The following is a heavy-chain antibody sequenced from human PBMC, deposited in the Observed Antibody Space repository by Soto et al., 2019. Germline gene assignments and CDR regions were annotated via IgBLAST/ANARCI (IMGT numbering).Heavy chain of an antibody. J-gene: IGHJ6*02. CDR1: GYSFTSYW. D-gene: IGHD3-22*01. CDR3: ARHNPSYYYDSSGYYYGYYYGMDV. V-gene: IGHV5-51*01. Sequence: GESLKISCKGSGYSFTSYWIGWVRQMPGKGLEWMGIIYPGDSDTRYSPSFQGQVTISADKSISTAYLQWSSLKASDTAMYYCARHNPSYYYDSSGYYYGYYYGMDVGGQGTTVTVSS. CDR2: IYPGDSDT.